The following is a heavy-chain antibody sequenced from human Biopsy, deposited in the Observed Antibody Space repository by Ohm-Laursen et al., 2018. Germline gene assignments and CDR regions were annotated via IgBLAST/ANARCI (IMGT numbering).Heavy chain of an antibody. V-gene: IGHV3-53*01. CDR2: IDSGGYT. J-gene: IGHJ3*02. CDR1: GFTVINND. Sequence: SLRLSCAASGFTVINNDISWVRQAPGKGLEWVSVIDSGGYTHYTDSVKGRFTISRDNSKNTLYLQMNNLSAEDTAVYYCARSTYYYESSGTRRGLDIWGQGTMVTVSS. CDR3: ARSTYYYESSGTRRGLDI. D-gene: IGHD3-22*01.